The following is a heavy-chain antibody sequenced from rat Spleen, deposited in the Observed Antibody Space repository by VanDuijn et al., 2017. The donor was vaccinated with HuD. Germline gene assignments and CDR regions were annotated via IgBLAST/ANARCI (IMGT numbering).Heavy chain of an antibody. J-gene: IGHJ2*01. V-gene: IGHV5-22*01. CDR1: GFTFSNYG. CDR3: TRGGYDFDY. Sequence: EVQLVESDGGLVQPGRSLKLSCAASGFTFSNYGMAWVRQAPKKGLEWVASISYEGSSTYYGDSVKGRFTISRDNAKSTLYLQMNSLRSEDTATYYCTRGGYDFDYWGQGVMVTVSS. CDR2: ISYEGSST. D-gene: IGHD1-12*01.